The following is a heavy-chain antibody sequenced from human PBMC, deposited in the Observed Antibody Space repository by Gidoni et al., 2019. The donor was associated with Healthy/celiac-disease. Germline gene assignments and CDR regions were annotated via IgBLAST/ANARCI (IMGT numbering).Heavy chain of an antibody. D-gene: IGHD6-13*01. V-gene: IGHV3-23*01. CDR1: GLTFSRYA. J-gene: IGHJ4*02. Sequence: VQLLESGGGLVQTGGSWRLSRAASGLTFSRYARSWVRQATGKGVGGFSVISGSGGSKYYADAVKGRFTISRDNSKNTLHLQMNSMRAEDTAVYYCAKGPIAAAGAFDYWGQGTLVTVSS. CDR3: AKGPIAAAGAFDY. CDR2: ISGSGGSK.